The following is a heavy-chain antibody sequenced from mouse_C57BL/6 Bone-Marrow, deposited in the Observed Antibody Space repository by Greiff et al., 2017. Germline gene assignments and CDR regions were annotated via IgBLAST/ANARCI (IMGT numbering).Heavy chain of an antibody. V-gene: IGHV1-80*01. J-gene: IGHJ4*01. CDR2: IYPGDGDT. CDR3: AKSCYYGSMDY. CDR1: GYAFSSYW. Sequence: QVQLKQSGAELVKPGASVKISCKASGYAFSSYWMNWVKQRPGKGLEWIGQIYPGDGDTNYNGKFKGKATLTADKSSSTAYMQLSSLTSEDSAVYFCAKSCYYGSMDYWGQGTSVTVSS. D-gene: IGHD1-1*01.